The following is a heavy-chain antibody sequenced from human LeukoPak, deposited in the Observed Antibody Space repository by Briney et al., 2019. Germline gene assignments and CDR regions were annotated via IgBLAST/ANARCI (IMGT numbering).Heavy chain of an antibody. V-gene: IGHV1-69*06. CDR1: GYSFTNYD. CDR2: IIPIFGTA. J-gene: IGHJ4*02. Sequence: ASVKVSCKASGYSFTNYDINWVRQAPGQGLEWMGGIIPIFGTANYAQKFQGRVTITADKSTSTAYMELSSLRSEDTAVYYCARGHPDGYNFLNWGQGTLVTVSS. D-gene: IGHD5-24*01. CDR3: ARGHPDGYNFLN.